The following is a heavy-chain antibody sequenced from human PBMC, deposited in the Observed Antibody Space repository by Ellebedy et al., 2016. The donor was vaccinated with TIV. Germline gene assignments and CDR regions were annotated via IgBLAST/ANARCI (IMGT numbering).Heavy chain of an antibody. CDR2: ISYDGSNK. D-gene: IGHD6-19*01. CDR3: ARRGYSSGVFDY. V-gene: IGHV3-30-3*01. J-gene: IGHJ4*02. CDR1: GFTFSSYA. Sequence: GGSLRLXCAASGFTFSSYAMHWVRQAPGKGLEWVAVISYDGSNKYYADSVKGRFTISRDNSKNTLYLQMNSLRAEDTAVYYCARRGYSSGVFDYWGQGTLVTVSS.